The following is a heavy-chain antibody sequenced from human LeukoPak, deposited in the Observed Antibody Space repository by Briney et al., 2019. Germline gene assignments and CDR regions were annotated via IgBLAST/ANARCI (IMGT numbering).Heavy chain of an antibody. CDR2: INPSGGST. D-gene: IGHD5-18*01. CDR1: GYTFTSYY. Sequence: ASVKVSCKASGYTFTSYYMHWVRQAPGQGLEWMGIINPSGGSTSYAQKFQGRVTMTRDTSTSTVYMELSGLRSEDTAVYYCARESRGTWAGQLWLWDSPYYYYYGMDVWGQGTTVTVSS. CDR3: ARESRGTWAGQLWLWDSPYYYYYGMDV. V-gene: IGHV1-46*01. J-gene: IGHJ6*02.